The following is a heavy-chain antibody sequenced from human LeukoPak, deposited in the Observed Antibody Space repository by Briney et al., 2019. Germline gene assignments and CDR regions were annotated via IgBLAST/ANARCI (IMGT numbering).Heavy chain of an antibody. CDR3: ARDEGRTIGLEWLPQYYFDY. V-gene: IGHV1-2*02. CDR1: GYTFISYD. Sequence: GASVKVSCKAFGYTFISYDIHWVRQAPGQGLEWMGWINPNSGGTNYAQKFQGRVTMTRDTSISTAYMELSRLRSDDTAVYYCARDEGRTIGLEWLPQYYFDYWGQGTLVTVSS. J-gene: IGHJ4*02. CDR2: INPNSGGT. D-gene: IGHD3-3*01.